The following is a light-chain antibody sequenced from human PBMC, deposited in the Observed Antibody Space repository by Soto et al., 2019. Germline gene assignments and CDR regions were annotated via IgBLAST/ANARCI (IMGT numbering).Light chain of an antibody. J-gene: IGLJ2*01. Sequence: QSALTQPASMSGSPRQSITISCTGTSSDVGSYNLVSWYQQYPGKAPKLIIYEGSKRPSGVSNRFSGSKSGNTASLTISGLQAEDEADYYCCSYAGSSTLVFGGGTKLTVL. CDR3: CSYAGSSTLV. V-gene: IGLV2-23*01. CDR1: SSDVGSYNL. CDR2: EGS.